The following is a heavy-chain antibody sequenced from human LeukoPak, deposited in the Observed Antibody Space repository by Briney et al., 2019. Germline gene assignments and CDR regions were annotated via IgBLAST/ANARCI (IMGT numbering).Heavy chain of an antibody. D-gene: IGHD2-15*01. CDR3: ASDAGCSGGSCYLWNYYYYYMDV. CDR1: GFTFSSYG. J-gene: IGHJ6*03. Sequence: RAGGSLRLSCAASGFTFSSYGMHWVRQAPGKGLEWVAFIRYDGSNKYYADSVKGRFTISRDNSKNTLYLQMNSLRAEDTAVYYCASDAGCSGGSCYLWNYYYYYMDVWGKGTTVTVSS. CDR2: IRYDGSNK. V-gene: IGHV3-30*02.